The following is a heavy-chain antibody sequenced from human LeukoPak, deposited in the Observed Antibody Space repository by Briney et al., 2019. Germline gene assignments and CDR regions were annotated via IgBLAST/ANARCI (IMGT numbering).Heavy chain of an antibody. CDR3: ATEPLWFGELYRGKYAFDI. D-gene: IGHD3-10*01. CDR2: IIPIFGTA. V-gene: IGHV1-69*06. Sequence: SVKVSCKASGGTFSSYAISWVRQAPGQGLEWMGGIIPIFGTANYAQKFQGRVTMTEDTSTDTAYMELSSLRSEDTAVYYCATEPLWFGELYRGKYAFDIWGQGTMVTVSS. J-gene: IGHJ3*02. CDR1: GGTFSSYA.